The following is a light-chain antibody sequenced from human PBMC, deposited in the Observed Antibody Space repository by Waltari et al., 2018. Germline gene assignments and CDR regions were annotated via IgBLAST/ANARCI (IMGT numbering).Light chain of an antibody. CDR1: NSDVGSYTY. CDR2: EVT. Sequence: QSALTQPAPVSGSPGQSITISCHGTNSDVGSYTYVSWYQQHPGQAPKLMIYEVTNRPSELSNRFSGSKSGNTASLTITELQAEDEADYYCSSYAGNDLVIFGGGTKLTVL. J-gene: IGLJ2*01. CDR3: SSYAGNDLVI. V-gene: IGLV2-14*01.